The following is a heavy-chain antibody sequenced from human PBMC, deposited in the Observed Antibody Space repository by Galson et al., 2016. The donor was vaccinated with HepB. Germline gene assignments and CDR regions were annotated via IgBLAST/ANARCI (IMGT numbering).Heavy chain of an antibody. Sequence: SLRLSCAASGFTFNRYSMNWVRQAPGQGLEYVSYISSSGNYRNYADFVKGRFTISRDNAKNSLYLQMNSLRAEDTAVYYCAREGGRKVDYWGQGTLVTVSS. CDR3: AREGGRKVDY. V-gene: IGHV3-21*05. CDR2: ISSSGNYR. CDR1: GFTFNRYS. J-gene: IGHJ4*02.